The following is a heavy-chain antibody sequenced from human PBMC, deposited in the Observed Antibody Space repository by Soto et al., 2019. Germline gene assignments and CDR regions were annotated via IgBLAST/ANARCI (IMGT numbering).Heavy chain of an antibody. Sequence: GASVKVSCKASGGTFSSYAISWVRQAPGQGLEWMGGIIPIFGTANYAQKFQGRVTTTADESTSTAYMELSSLRSEDTAVYYCASSPYDSSGYYSFVDYWGQGTLVTVSS. CDR2: IIPIFGTA. CDR3: ASSPYDSSGYYSFVDY. J-gene: IGHJ4*02. V-gene: IGHV1-69*13. CDR1: GGTFSSYA. D-gene: IGHD3-22*01.